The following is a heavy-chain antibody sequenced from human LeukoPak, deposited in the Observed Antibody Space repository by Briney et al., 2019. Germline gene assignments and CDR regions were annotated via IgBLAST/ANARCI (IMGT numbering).Heavy chain of an antibody. CDR1: GYTFTGYY. Sequence: ASVKASCKASGYTFTGYYMHWVRQPPGQGLEWMGWINPKSGGTNYAQKFQGRVTMTRDTSISTAYMELSRLRSDDTAVYYCARGVSYFHDYWGQGTLVTVSS. D-gene: IGHD5-18*01. CDR2: INPKSGGT. V-gene: IGHV1-2*02. J-gene: IGHJ4*02. CDR3: ARGVSYFHDY.